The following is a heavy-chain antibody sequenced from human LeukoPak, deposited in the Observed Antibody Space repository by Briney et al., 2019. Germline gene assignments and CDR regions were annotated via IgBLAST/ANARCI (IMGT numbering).Heavy chain of an antibody. D-gene: IGHD2-15*01. CDR2: IQDSGST. CDR1: GGSISSYY. J-gene: IGHJ5*02. CDR3: ARDRTVVVVVAATQAHWFDP. Sequence: SETLSLTCTVSGGSISSYYWSWIRQPPGKGREWIGNIQDSGSTNYNRSFKSRVTISVDTSKDQFSLKLSSVTAAVTAVYYCARDRTVVVVVAATQAHWFDPWGQGTLVTVSS. V-gene: IGHV4-59*01.